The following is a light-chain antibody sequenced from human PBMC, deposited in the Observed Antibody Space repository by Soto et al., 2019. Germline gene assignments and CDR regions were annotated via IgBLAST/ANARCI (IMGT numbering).Light chain of an antibody. CDR3: QQYNKGPVT. V-gene: IGKV3-15*01. J-gene: IGKJ1*01. Sequence: EIVLTQSPATLSLSPGERATLSCRASQSLSKKFLTWYQQKPGQAPRVLIYGASTRATGIPARFSGSGSGTDFTLTISSLQSEDFAVYYCQQYNKGPVTFGQGTKVDIK. CDR2: GAS. CDR1: QSLSKKF.